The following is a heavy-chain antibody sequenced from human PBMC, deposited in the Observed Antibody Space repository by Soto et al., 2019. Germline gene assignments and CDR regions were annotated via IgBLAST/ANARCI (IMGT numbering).Heavy chain of an antibody. D-gene: IGHD3-3*01. CDR3: ARGRTIFGVVRSDYYYYYMDV. J-gene: IGHJ6*03. CDR2: INHSGST. Sequence: SETLSLTCAVYGGSFSGYYWSWIRQPPGKGLEWIGEINHSGSTNYNPSLKSRVTISVDTSKNQFSLKLSSVTAADTAVYYCARGRTIFGVVRSDYYYYYMDVWGKGTTVTVSS. V-gene: IGHV4-34*01. CDR1: GGSFSGYY.